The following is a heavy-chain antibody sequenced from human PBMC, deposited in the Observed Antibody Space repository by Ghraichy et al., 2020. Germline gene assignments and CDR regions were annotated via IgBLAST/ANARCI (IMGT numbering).Heavy chain of an antibody. CDR1: GYTLTELS. Sequence: ASVKVSCKVSGYTLTELSMHWVRQAPGKGLEWMGGFDSEDGEIIYAQKFQGRVTLTEDTSTDTAYMELSSLRSEDTAVYYCATDITYFAVGPSARRYWGQGTLVTVSS. CDR3: ATDITYFAVGPSARRY. J-gene: IGHJ4*02. D-gene: IGHD3-3*01. V-gene: IGHV1-24*01. CDR2: FDSEDGEI.